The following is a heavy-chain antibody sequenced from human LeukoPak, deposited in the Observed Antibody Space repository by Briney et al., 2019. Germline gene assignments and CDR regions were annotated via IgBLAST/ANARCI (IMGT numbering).Heavy chain of an antibody. CDR2: IKQDGSEK. CDR1: RFTFSSYW. J-gene: IGHJ6*03. Sequence: GGSLRLSCAASRFTFSSYWMSWVRQAPGKGLEWVANIKQDGSEKYYVDSVKGRFTISRDNAKNSLYPQMNSLRAEDTAVYYCARDRFSIAAAGLRVGCYYMDVWGKGTTVTVSS. CDR3: ARDRFSIAAAGLRVGCYYMDV. D-gene: IGHD6-13*01. V-gene: IGHV3-7*01.